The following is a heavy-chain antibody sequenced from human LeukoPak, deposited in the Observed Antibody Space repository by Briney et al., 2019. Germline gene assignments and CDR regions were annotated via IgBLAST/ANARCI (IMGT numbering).Heavy chain of an antibody. J-gene: IGHJ4*02. CDR3: QMATVETNFDY. CDR1: GYSLTELS. D-gene: IGHD5-24*01. Sequence: ASVKVSCKVYGYSLTELSMHWVRQAPGQGLEWMGIINPSGGSTSYAQKFQGRVTTTRDTSTSTVYMELSSLRSEDTAVYYCQMATVETNFDYWGQGTLVTVSS. V-gene: IGHV1-46*01. CDR2: INPSGGST.